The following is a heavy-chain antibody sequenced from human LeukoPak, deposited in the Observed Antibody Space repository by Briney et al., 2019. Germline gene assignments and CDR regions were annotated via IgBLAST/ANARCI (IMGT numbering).Heavy chain of an antibody. Sequence: LSLTCTVSGGSISSYYWSWIWKPQGKGQEWVSGVSWNSGSIGYADSVKGRFTISRDNAKNSLYLQMNSLRAEDTALYYCAKGDGSYYYYYMDVWGKGTTVTISS. D-gene: IGHD5-24*01. V-gene: IGHV3-9*01. CDR3: AKGDGSYYYYYMDV. CDR2: VSWNSGSI. J-gene: IGHJ6*03. CDR1: GGSISSYY.